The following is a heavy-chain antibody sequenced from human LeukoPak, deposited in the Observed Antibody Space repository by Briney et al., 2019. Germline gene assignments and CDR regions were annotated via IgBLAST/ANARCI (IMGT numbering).Heavy chain of an antibody. CDR1: GYSFTSYW. CDR3: ARVLYYYDISDYYVNWFDS. J-gene: IGHJ5*01. V-gene: IGHV5-10-1*01. CDR2: IDPSDSYT. D-gene: IGHD3-22*01. Sequence: GESLRISCKGSGYSFTSYWISWVRQMPGKGLEWMGKIDPSDSYTNYSPSFQGHVTFSTDKSISTAYLQWSSLKASDTAMYYCARVLYYYDISDYYVNWFDSWGQGTLVNVS.